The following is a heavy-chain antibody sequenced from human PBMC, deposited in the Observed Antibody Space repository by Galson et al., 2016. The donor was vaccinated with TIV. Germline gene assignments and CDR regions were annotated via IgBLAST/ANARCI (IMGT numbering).Heavy chain of an antibody. Sequence: SVKVSCKASGDTFSTYPFNWVRQAPGQGLECVGGFIPLFGTANYAQKFQGRVTITADESTSTLYMEVSSLRSEDTAVYYCAKDRNTAMETYHYYYGVDVWGQGTTVIVSS. V-gene: IGHV1-69*13. CDR1: GDTFSTYP. CDR2: FIPLFGTA. J-gene: IGHJ6*02. CDR3: AKDRNTAMETYHYYYGVDV. D-gene: IGHD5-18*01.